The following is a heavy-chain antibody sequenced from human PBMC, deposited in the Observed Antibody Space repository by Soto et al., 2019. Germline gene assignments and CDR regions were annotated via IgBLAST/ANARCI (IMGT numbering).Heavy chain of an antibody. J-gene: IGHJ4*02. CDR2: INPSGGSA. CDR1: GYSFISHY. CDR3: ARDYLSSKLSLSYFDF. V-gene: IGHV1-46*01. Sequence: QVQLVQSGAEVTRPGASVKVSCKASGYSFISHYIHWVRQAPGQGLEWMGFINPSGGSATLAQKFQGRVTMTRDTSTPTVYMELSSLRSEDAAVYYCARDYLSSKLSLSYFDFWGQGTLVTVSS. D-gene: IGHD2-2*01.